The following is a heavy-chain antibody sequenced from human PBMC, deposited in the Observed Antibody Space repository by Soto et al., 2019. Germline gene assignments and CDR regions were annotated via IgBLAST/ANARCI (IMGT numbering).Heavy chain of an antibody. D-gene: IGHD6-13*01. V-gene: IGHV1-8*01. CDR3: ARGRRRIAAAGTNYYYYMDV. J-gene: IGHJ6*03. CDR2: MNPNSGNT. CDR1: GYHFTRYD. Sequence: GASMKVSFKASGYHFTRYDINLVRQVTGPRLEWMGWMNPNSGNTGYAQKFQGRVTMTRNTSISTAYMELSSLRSEDTAVYYCARGRRRIAAAGTNYYYYMDVWGKGTTVTVSS.